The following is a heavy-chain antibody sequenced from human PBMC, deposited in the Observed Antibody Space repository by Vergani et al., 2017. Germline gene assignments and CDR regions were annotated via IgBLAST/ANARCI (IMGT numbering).Heavy chain of an antibody. CDR1: GGSISAGYYF. CDR3: ARRSGGYYSGGKVHPLRTAFDV. Sequence: QVQLQASGPGRVKPSQTLSLTCTMSGGSISAGYYFWSWLRQPAGKGLEWLGHISASGNASHSPSLKTRVSMSVDTSKYQFSLTVTSVTAADTAIYFCARRSGGYYSGGKVHPLRTAFDVWGHGTVVTVSS. CDR2: ISASGNA. J-gene: IGHJ3*01. V-gene: IGHV4-61*02. D-gene: IGHD2-15*01.